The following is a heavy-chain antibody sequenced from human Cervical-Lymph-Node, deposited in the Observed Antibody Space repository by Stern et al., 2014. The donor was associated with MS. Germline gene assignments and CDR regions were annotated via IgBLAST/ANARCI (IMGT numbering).Heavy chain of an antibody. CDR1: GGSISSYY. CDR2: IYYSGST. V-gene: IGHV4-59*01. CDR3: ARVGSSGYPSYFDY. J-gene: IGHJ4*02. Sequence: QVQLQESGPGLVKPSETLSLTCTVSGGSISSYYWSWIRQPPGKGLEWIGYIYYSGSTNYNPSLKSRVTISVDTSKNQFSLKLSSVTAADTAVYYCARVGSSGYPSYFDYWGQGTLVTVSS. D-gene: IGHD3-22*01.